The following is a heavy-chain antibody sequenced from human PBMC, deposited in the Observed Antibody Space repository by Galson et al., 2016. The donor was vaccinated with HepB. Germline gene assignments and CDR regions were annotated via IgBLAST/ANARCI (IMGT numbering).Heavy chain of an antibody. Sequence: SLRLSCAASGFTFSSYAMTWVRQAPGKGLEWVSGITTSGDRTLSADSVKGRFTVSRDNSKNTLFLRMNGLRAEDTAVYYCAKGRYGAYPDYFDYWGQGTLVTVSS. D-gene: IGHD5-12*01. CDR1: GFTFSSYA. J-gene: IGHJ4*02. CDR3: AKGRYGAYPDYFDY. CDR2: ITTSGDRT. V-gene: IGHV3-23*01.